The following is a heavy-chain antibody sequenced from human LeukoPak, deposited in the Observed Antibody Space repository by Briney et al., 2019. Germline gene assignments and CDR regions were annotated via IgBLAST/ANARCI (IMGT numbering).Heavy chain of an antibody. CDR2: INHSGST. CDR1: GGSFSGYY. CDR3: ARLVGMKYSITWYYFDY. D-gene: IGHD6-13*01. V-gene: IGHV4-34*09. Sequence: SETLSLTCAVYGGSFSGYYWSWIRQPPGKGLEWIGEINHSGSTNYNPSLKSRVTISVDTSKNQFSLKLSSVTAADTAVYYCARLVGMKYSITWYYFDYWGQGTLVTVSS. J-gene: IGHJ4*02.